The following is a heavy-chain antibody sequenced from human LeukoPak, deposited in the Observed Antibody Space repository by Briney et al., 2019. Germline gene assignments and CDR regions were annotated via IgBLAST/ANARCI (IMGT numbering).Heavy chain of an antibody. D-gene: IGHD3/OR15-3a*01. CDR2: TYYRSKWYN. J-gene: IGHJ4*02. Sequence: SQTLSLTCAISGDSVSSNSAAWSWIRQSPSRGLEWLVRTYYRSKWYNDFAVSVRSRMTINPDTSKNQFSLQLNSVTPEDTAVYYCARVVAGLGYFDYWGQGTLVTVSS. CDR1: GDSVSSNSAA. CDR3: ARVVAGLGYFDY. V-gene: IGHV6-1*01.